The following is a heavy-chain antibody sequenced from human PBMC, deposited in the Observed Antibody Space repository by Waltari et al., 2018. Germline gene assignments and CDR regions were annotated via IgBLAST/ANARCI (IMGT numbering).Heavy chain of an antibody. Sequence: EVQLVESGGGLVKPGGSLRLSWAGSGFILSSHGMNWVRQHPGKGVEVVSLSSSWISKIFYADSVRGRFTVSRDNAKNSLYLQMNSLRVEDTAVYYCARDRDYDFWSGYWGAFDIWGQGTMVTVSS. CDR1: GFILSSHG. V-gene: IGHV3-21*05. D-gene: IGHD3-3*01. J-gene: IGHJ3*02. CDR2: SSSWISKI. CDR3: ARDRDYDFWSGYWGAFDI.